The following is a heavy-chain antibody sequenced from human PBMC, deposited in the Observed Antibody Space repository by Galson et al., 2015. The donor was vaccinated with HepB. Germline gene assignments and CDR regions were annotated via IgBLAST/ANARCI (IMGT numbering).Heavy chain of an antibody. J-gene: IGHJ4*02. CDR2: INSDGSST. Sequence: SLRLSCADSGFTFSSYWMHWVRQAQAKGLVWVSRINSDGSSTSYADSVKGRFTISRDNAKNSLYLQMNSLRAEDTAVYYCAREAGGGYFDWLFSYYFDYWGQGTLVTVSS. CDR3: AREAGGGYFDWLFSYYFDY. D-gene: IGHD3-9*01. CDR1: GFTFSSYW. V-gene: IGHV3-74*01.